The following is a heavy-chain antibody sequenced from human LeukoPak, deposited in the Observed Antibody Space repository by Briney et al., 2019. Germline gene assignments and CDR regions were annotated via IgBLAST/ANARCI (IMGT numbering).Heavy chain of an antibody. CDR2: ISYDGSNK. D-gene: IGHD5-18*01. V-gene: IGHV3-30*04. CDR3: ARWAESEDTAMPGHY. J-gene: IGHJ4*02. CDR1: GFTFSSYA. Sequence: PGRSLRLSCAASGFTFSSYAMHWVRQAPGKGLEWVAVISYDGSNKYYADSVKGRFTISRDNSKNTLYLQMNSLRAEDTAVYYCARWAESEDTAMPGHYWGQGTLVTVSS.